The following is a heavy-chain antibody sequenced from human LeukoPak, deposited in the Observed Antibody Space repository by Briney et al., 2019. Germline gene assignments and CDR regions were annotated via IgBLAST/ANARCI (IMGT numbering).Heavy chain of an antibody. J-gene: IGHJ3*02. D-gene: IGHD5-18*01. V-gene: IGHV4-61*02. Sequence: SETLSLTCIVSGGSISSDSYYWSWIRQPAGKGLEWIGRVYTSGITNYNPSLKSRVTISVDTSKNQFSLKLSSVTAADTAVYYCAREPDLNTAMVGTHDAFDIWGQGTMVTVSS. CDR2: VYTSGIT. CDR1: GGSISSDSYY. CDR3: AREPDLNTAMVGTHDAFDI.